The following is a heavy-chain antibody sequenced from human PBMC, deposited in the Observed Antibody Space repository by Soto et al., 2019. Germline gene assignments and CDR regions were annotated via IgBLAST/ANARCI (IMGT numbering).Heavy chain of an antibody. CDR3: AHRSFASDAFDV. J-gene: IGHJ3*01. V-gene: IGHV2-5*01. Sequence: QITLKESGPTLVKPTQTLTLTCTFSGISLSTSGVGVGWIRQPPGQTLEWLALIYWNDDKHYSPSLRSRLTIAKDTSKNQVVLTMTNMDPVDTATYYYAHRSFASDAFDVWGPGTMVTVSS. CDR2: IYWNDDK. CDR1: GISLSTSGVG. D-gene: IGHD3-3*01.